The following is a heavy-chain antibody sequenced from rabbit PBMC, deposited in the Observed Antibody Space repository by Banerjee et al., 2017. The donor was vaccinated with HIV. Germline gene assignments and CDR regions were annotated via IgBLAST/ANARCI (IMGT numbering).Heavy chain of an antibody. CDR2: INSNTGNT. V-gene: IGHV1S40*01. CDR3: ARDRTAGYAGYAYAPYGMDL. D-gene: IGHD6-1*01. CDR1: AFSFNNNYV. Sequence: QSLEESGGDLVKPEGSLTLTCTASAFSFNNNYVMCWVRQAPGKGLEWIACINSNTGNTVYASWAKGPFTISKTSSTTVTLQMTSLTAADTATYFCARDRTAGYAGYAYAPYGMDLWGQGTLVTVS. J-gene: IGHJ6*01.